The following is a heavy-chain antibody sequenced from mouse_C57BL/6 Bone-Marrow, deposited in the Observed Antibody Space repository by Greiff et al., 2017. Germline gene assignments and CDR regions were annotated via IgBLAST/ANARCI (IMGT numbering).Heavy chain of an antibody. CDR2: IYPRSGNT. Sequence: QVQLKESGAELARPGASVKLSCKASGYTFTSYGISWVKQRTGQGLEWIGEIYPRSGNTYYNEKFKGKATLTADKSSSTAYMELRSLTSEDSAVYFCARGAYAWFAYWGQGTLVTVSA. J-gene: IGHJ3*01. D-gene: IGHD1-1*01. CDR3: ARGAYAWFAY. V-gene: IGHV1-81*01. CDR1: GYTFTSYG.